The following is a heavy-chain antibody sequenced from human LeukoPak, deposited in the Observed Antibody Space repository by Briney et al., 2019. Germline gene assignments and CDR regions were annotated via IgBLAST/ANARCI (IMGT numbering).Heavy chain of an antibody. Sequence: GGSLRLSCAASGFSFSNYGMNWVRQAPGKGLEWVSLISSSSSYIYYADSVKGRFTISRDNAKNSLYLQMNSPRAEDTAVYYCARCRNGYRNDVFDIWGQGTMVTVSS. CDR1: GFSFSNYG. J-gene: IGHJ3*02. CDR3: ARCRNGYRNDVFDI. D-gene: IGHD5-24*01. V-gene: IGHV3-21*01. CDR2: ISSSSSYI.